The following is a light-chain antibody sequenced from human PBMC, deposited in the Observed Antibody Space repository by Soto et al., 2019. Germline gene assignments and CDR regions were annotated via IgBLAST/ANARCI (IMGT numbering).Light chain of an antibody. Sequence: EIVMTQSPATLSVSPGERATLSCRASQSVSSNLAWYQQKPGQAPRLLIYGASTRATGIPARFSGSGRGTEFTLTISGLQSEDFAVYYCQQYNNWPYTFGQGTKLEIK. CDR1: QSVSSN. J-gene: IGKJ2*01. V-gene: IGKV3-15*01. CDR3: QQYNNWPYT. CDR2: GAS.